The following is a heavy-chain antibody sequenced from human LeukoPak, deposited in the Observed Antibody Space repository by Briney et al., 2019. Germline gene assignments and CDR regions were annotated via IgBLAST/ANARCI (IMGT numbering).Heavy chain of an antibody. CDR2: ISSSSATI. V-gene: IGHV3-48*01. D-gene: IGHD2-15*01. CDR3: ARDLLMGNGFDP. J-gene: IGHJ5*02. CDR1: GFTFSAHS. Sequence: GGSLRLSCAASGFTFSAHSMNWVRQAPGKGLEWLSYISSSSATIFYADSVKGRFTVSRDNAKNSLYLQMDSLRAGDTAMYYCARDLLMGNGFDPWGQGTLVTVSS.